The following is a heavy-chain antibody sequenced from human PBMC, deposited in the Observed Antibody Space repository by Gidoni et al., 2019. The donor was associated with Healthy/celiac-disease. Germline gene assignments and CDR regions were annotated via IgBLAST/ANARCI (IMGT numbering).Heavy chain of an antibody. V-gene: IGHV4-34*01. CDR3: ARGRVRYVDWLLSDNWFDP. CDR2: INHSCST. J-gene: IGHJ5*02. D-gene: IGHD3-9*01. Sequence: QVQLQQWGAGLLKPSETLSLTCAVYGGSFSGDYWSWIRQPPGKGLEWIGEINHSCSTNYDPSLKCRVTISVDTSKNQFSLKLSSVTAADTSVYYCARGRVRYVDWLLSDNWFDPWGQGTLVTVSS. CDR1: GGSFSGDY.